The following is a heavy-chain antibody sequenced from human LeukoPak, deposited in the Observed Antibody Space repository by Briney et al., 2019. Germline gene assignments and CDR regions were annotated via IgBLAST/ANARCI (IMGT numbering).Heavy chain of an antibody. Sequence: SETLSLTCAVSGGSISSGGYSWSWIRQPPGKGLEWIGEINHSGSTNYNPSLKSRVTISVDTSKNQFSLKLSSVTAADTAVYYCAREPRGYSYGVWYAFDIWGQGTMVTVSS. V-gene: IGHV4-30-2*01. CDR3: AREPRGYSYGVWYAFDI. CDR2: INHSGST. CDR1: GGSISSGGYS. J-gene: IGHJ3*02. D-gene: IGHD5-18*01.